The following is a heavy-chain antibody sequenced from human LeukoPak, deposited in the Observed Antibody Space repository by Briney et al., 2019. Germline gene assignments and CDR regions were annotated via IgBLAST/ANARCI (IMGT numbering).Heavy chain of an antibody. Sequence: GRSLSLSCAARGFSFDDYAVHGVRRARGKGLVCVSGISWSRVSIGYADSVKGRFTISRDNAKNSLYLQMNSLKAEDTALYYCAKRKAGGYALDIWGQGTMVTVSS. J-gene: IGHJ3*02. CDR1: GFSFDDYA. CDR3: AKRKAGGYALDI. CDR2: ISWSRVSI. V-gene: IGHV3-9*01. D-gene: IGHD3-16*01.